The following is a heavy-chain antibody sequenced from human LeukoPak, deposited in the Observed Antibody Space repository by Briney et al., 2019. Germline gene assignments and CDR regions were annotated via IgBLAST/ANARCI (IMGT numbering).Heavy chain of an antibody. CDR3: AKDFRPRAYDGSGLCDY. D-gene: IGHD6-19*01. CDR1: GFIFSNYA. Sequence: PGGSLRLSCAASGFIFSNYAMSWVRQGPGMGLEWVSIISDSGGNTEYADSVRGRFTISRDKFKNTLYLQMNSLRADDTAVYYCAKDFRPRAYDGSGLCDYWGQGTLVTVSS. J-gene: IGHJ4*02. CDR2: ISDSGGNT. V-gene: IGHV3-23*01.